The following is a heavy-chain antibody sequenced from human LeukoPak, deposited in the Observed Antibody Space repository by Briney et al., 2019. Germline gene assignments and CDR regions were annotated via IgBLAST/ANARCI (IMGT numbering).Heavy chain of an antibody. J-gene: IGHJ4*02. D-gene: IGHD3-16*02. CDR3: ARGGGYDYVWGSYRFIDFDY. Sequence: WASVTVSCKASGYTFTDYYMHWVRQAPGQGLEWMGWISAYNGNTNYAQKLQGRVTMTTDTSTSTAYMELRRLRSDDTAGYYCARGGGYDYVWGSYRFIDFDYWGQGTLVTVSS. CDR1: GYTFTDYY. CDR2: ISAYNGNT. V-gene: IGHV1-18*04.